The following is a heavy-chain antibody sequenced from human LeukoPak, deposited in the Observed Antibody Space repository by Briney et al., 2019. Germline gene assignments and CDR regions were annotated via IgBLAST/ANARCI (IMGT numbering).Heavy chain of an antibody. Sequence: PSETLSLTCTVSGGSISSYYWSWIRQPAGKGLAWIGRIYTSGSTNYNPSLKSRVTMSVDTSKNQFSLKLSSVTAADTAGYYCARTIAVVVADYFEYWGQGTLVTVSS. V-gene: IGHV4-4*07. D-gene: IGHD2-15*01. CDR1: GGSISSYY. CDR2: IYTSGST. CDR3: ARTIAVVVADYFEY. J-gene: IGHJ4*02.